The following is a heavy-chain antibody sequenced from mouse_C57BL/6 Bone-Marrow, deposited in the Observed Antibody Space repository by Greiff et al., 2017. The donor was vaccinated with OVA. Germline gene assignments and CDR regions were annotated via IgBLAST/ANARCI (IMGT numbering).Heavy chain of an antibody. CDR3: AGGDFAMDY. Sequence: QVQLQQPGAELVMPGASVKLSCKASGYTFTSYWMHWVKQRPGQGLEWIGEIDPSDSYTNYTQKFKGKSTLTVDKSSSTAYMQRSSLTSEDSAVYYCAGGDFAMDYWGQGTSVTVSS. CDR2: IDPSDSYT. V-gene: IGHV1-69*01. CDR1: GYTFTSYW. J-gene: IGHJ4*01.